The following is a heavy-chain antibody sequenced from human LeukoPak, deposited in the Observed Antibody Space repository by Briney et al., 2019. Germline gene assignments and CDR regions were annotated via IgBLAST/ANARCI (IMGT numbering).Heavy chain of an antibody. J-gene: IGHJ4*02. Sequence: GGSLRLSCGASGFIFKGYWMSWVRQAPGKGPEWVANIKENGSEEYYVDSVKGRFTISRDNAKNSLYLQMNSLRAEDTAVYYCARVLSGGSCIFDYWGQGTPVTVSS. CDR2: IKENGSEE. CDR3: ARVLSGGSCIFDY. CDR1: GFIFKGYW. V-gene: IGHV3-7*03. D-gene: IGHD2-15*01.